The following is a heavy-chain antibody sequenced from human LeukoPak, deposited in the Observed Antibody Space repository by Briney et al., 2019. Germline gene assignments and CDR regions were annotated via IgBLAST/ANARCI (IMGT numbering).Heavy chain of an antibody. CDR2: ISSSGSTI. V-gene: IGHV3-48*03. Sequence: PGGSLRLSCAASGLTFSSYEMNWVRQAPGKGLEWVSYISSSGSTIYYADSVKGRFTISRDNAKNSLYLQMNSLRAEDTAVYYCARGRRITMVRGAHNWFDPWGQGTLVTVSS. CDR1: GLTFSSYE. J-gene: IGHJ5*02. D-gene: IGHD3-10*01. CDR3: ARGRRITMVRGAHNWFDP.